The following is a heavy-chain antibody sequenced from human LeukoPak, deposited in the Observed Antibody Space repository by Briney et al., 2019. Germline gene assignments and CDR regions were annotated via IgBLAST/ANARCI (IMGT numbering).Heavy chain of an antibody. Sequence: GGSLRLSCAASGFTFSSYSMNWVRQAPGKGLEWVANIKQDGSEKYYVDSVKGRFTISRDNAKNSLYLQMNSLRAEDTAVYYCARDDYYGSGTLGYWGQGTLVTVSS. CDR1: GFTFSSYS. J-gene: IGHJ4*02. CDR2: IKQDGSEK. D-gene: IGHD3-10*01. V-gene: IGHV3-7*01. CDR3: ARDDYYGSGTLGY.